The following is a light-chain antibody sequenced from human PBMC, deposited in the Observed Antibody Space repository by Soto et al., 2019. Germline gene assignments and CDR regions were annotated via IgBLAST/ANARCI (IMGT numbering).Light chain of an antibody. Sequence: DVQITQSPSTLSASVGDRVTITCRASQRNNNLLAWYQQKPGKAPKFLIYDVSTLESGVPSRFSGSGSGTEFTLTISSLQPEDFATYYCQQYDSYPLTFGGGTKV. CDR1: QRNNNL. CDR2: DVS. J-gene: IGKJ4*01. V-gene: IGKV1-5*01. CDR3: QQYDSYPLT.